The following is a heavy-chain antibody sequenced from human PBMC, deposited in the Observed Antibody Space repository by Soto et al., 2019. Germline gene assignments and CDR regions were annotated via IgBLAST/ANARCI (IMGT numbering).Heavy chain of an antibody. J-gene: IGHJ4*02. D-gene: IGHD6-19*01. CDR1: GFTVSSKY. Sequence: EVQLVESGGGGIQPGGSLRLSCAASGFTVSSKYMTWVRQAPGKGLEWVSVIYGGGTTYYADSVKGRFTISRDNSKSTLYLQVNSLRAEDTAVYYCVQTTGWPGFDFWGQGTLVTVSS. V-gene: IGHV3-53*01. CDR2: IYGGGTT. CDR3: VQTTGWPGFDF.